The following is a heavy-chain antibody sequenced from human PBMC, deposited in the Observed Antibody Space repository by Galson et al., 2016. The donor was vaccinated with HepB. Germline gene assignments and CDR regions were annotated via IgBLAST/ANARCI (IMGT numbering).Heavy chain of an antibody. CDR1: GFTFSDSY. CDR2: ISSSGSTI. V-gene: IGHV3-11*04. Sequence: LRLSCAASGFTFSDSYMSWIRQAPGKGLEWVSYISSSGSTIYYADSVTGRFTISRDNAKNSLYLQMNSLRAEDTAVYYCAREKVVYRTTSFNDGMDVWGLGTTVTVSS. J-gene: IGHJ6*02. D-gene: IGHD2-8*02. CDR3: AREKVVYRTTSFNDGMDV.